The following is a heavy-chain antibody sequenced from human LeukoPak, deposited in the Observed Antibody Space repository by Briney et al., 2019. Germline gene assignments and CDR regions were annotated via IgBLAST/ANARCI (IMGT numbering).Heavy chain of an antibody. D-gene: IGHD6-13*01. CDR1: GGSFRGYL. CDR2: INYNGEIT. V-gene: IGHV4-34*01. CDR3: TRSGLTGMRKYARADYYYYGMDV. Sequence: SETLSLTCTVSGGSFRGYLWSWLRQSPGKGLEWIGEINYNGEITNYNPSLKSRLTMSVDTSKNQFSLKLTSVTAADTAVYYCTRSGLTGMRKYARADYYYYGMDVWGQGTAVTVSS. J-gene: IGHJ6*02.